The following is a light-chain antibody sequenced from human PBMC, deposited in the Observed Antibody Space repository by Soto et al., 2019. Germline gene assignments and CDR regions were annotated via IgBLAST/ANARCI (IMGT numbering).Light chain of an antibody. J-gene: IGKJ3*01. Sequence: DIQMTQSPSSVSASVGDRVTITCRASQDISSWLAWYQQKPGKAPKLLIYATSSLQSGVPSRFSGSGSGTDFTLTINSLQPEDFVAYYCQQTNTFPFTFGPGTKVDIK. V-gene: IGKV1D-12*01. CDR1: QDISSW. CDR2: ATS. CDR3: QQTNTFPFT.